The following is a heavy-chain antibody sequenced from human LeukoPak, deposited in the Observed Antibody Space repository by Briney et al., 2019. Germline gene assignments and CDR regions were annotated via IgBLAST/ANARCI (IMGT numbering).Heavy chain of an antibody. CDR3: ARGYTYFAY. V-gene: IGHV3-30*02. CDR2: IRYDEADE. J-gene: IGHJ4*02. D-gene: IGHD3-16*02. CDR1: GFTFRNYA. Sequence: GGSLRLSCAASGFTFRNYAMHWVRQAPGKGLEWVTFIRYDEADEYYADSVKGRFTISRDDSKNTVFLQMNTLRVEDTAVYYCARGYTYFAYWGQGTLVTVSS.